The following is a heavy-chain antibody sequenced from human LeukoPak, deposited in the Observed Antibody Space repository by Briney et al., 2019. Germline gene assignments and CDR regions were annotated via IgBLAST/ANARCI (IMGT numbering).Heavy chain of an antibody. Sequence: ASVKVSCKASGYTFTSYGISWVRQAPGQGLEWMGWISAYNGNTNYAQKLQGRVTMTTDTSTSTAYMELSGLRSEDTAVYYCARDNSVEDTAWWFDPWGQGTLVTVSS. CDR3: ARDNSVEDTAWWFDP. D-gene: IGHD4-23*01. CDR1: GYTFTSYG. CDR2: ISAYNGNT. J-gene: IGHJ5*02. V-gene: IGHV1-18*01.